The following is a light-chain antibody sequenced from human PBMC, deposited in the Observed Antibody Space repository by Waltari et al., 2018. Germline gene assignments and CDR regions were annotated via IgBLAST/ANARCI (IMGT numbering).Light chain of an antibody. J-gene: IGKJ1*01. Sequence: EIVLTQSPGTLSLSLGERATVSCRASQSVSRALAWYQQKPGQATRLLIYGASARATGIPDRFSGSGSGTDFSLTISRLGPDDFAVYYCQHYLRLPVTFGQGTTVEI. CDR3: QHYLRLPVT. CDR1: QSVSRA. CDR2: GAS. V-gene: IGKV3-20*01.